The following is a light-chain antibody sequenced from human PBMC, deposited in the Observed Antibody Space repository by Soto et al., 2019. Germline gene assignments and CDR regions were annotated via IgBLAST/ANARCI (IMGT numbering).Light chain of an antibody. V-gene: IGLV2-14*03. CDR3: SSYTSSSTLEV. CDR2: EVN. J-gene: IGLJ1*01. CDR1: SSDVGGYNY. Sequence: QSALTQPASVSGSPGQSISISCTGTSSDVGGYNYVSWYQQHPGKAPKLMIYEVNTRPSGVSNRFSGSKSGNTASLTISGIQAEDEADYYCSSYTSSSTLEVFGTGTQLTVL.